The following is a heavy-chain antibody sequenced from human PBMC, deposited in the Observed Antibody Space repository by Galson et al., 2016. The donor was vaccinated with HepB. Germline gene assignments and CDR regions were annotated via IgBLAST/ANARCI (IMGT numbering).Heavy chain of an antibody. D-gene: IGHD1-26*01. J-gene: IGHJ5*02. CDR1: GFIFSAYA. CDR3: VRVVNGSYYT. Sequence: SLRLSCAASGFIFSAYAMHWVRQAPGTGLECVSATSGNADITHYVASVKGRFTTSKDFSKSTLCLQMSSLRVEDTAIYYCVRVVNGSYYTWGQGALVTVS. CDR2: TSGNADIT. V-gene: IGHV3-64D*06.